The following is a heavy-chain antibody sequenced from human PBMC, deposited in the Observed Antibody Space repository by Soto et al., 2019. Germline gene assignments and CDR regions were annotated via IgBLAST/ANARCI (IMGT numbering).Heavy chain of an antibody. CDR2: ISYDGSNK. CDR3: ARVGGPTVDYAFDI. J-gene: IGHJ3*02. CDR1: GFTFSSYA. D-gene: IGHD4-17*01. V-gene: IGHV3-30-3*01. Sequence: QVQLVESGGGVVQPGRSLRLSCVASGFTFSSYAMHWVRQAPGKGLEWVAVISYDGSNKYYADSVKGRFTISRDNSKNTRYRQMNSLRAEDTAVYYCARVGGPTVDYAFDIWGQGTMVTVSS.